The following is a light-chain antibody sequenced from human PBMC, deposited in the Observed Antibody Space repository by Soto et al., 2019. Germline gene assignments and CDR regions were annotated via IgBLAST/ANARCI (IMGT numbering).Light chain of an antibody. V-gene: IGKV3-11*01. CDR1: PSVTNF. J-gene: IGKJ5*01. Sequence: FVMTQSPATLSLSPGGGATVCAGSSPSVTNFLAWHQQTPGQAPRLLIYGAFNRATGIPARFSGSGSGTDFTLTISSLEPEDSAVYYCQQRNVWPPVTFGQGTRLEIK. CDR3: QQRNVWPPVT. CDR2: GAF.